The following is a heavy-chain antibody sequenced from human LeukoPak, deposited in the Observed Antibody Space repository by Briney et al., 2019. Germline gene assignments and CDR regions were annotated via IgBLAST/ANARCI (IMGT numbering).Heavy chain of an antibody. J-gene: IGHJ6*03. Sequence: SVKVSCKASGGTFNSYAISWVRQAPGQGLEWMGRIIPILGIANYAQRFQGRVTITADKSTSTAYMELRSLRSDDTAVYYCARGHMHYYDPLPMDHMDVWGKGTTVTVSS. CDR3: ARGHMHYYDPLPMDHMDV. D-gene: IGHD3-22*01. CDR2: IIPILGIA. V-gene: IGHV1-69*04. CDR1: GGTFNSYA.